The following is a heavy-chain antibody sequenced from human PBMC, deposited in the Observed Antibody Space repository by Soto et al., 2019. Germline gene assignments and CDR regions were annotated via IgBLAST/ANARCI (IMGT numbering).Heavy chain of an antibody. CDR3: ARGDAEEAVAGQFDY. CDR2: ISAYNGNT. J-gene: IGHJ4*02. D-gene: IGHD6-19*01. Sequence: ASVKVSCKASGYTFTSYGISWVRQAPGQGLEWMGWISAYNGNTNYAQKLQGRVTVTTDTSTSTAYMELRSLRSDDTAVYYCARGDAEEAVAGQFDYWGQGTLVTVSS. CDR1: GYTFTSYG. V-gene: IGHV1-18*01.